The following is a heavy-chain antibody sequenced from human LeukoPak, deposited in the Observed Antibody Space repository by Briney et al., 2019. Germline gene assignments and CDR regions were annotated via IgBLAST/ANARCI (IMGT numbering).Heavy chain of an antibody. CDR1: GGSISSGGYY. V-gene: IGHV4-31*03. CDR3: ARNLYCSSTSCYLYYYYYMDV. D-gene: IGHD2-2*01. CDR2: IYYSGST. J-gene: IGHJ6*03. Sequence: SQTLSLTCTVSGGSISSGGYYWSWLRHHPGKGLECIGYIYYSGSTYYNPSLKSRVTISVDTSKNQFSLKLSSVTAADTAVYYCARNLYCSSTSCYLYYYYYMDVWGKGTTVTVSS.